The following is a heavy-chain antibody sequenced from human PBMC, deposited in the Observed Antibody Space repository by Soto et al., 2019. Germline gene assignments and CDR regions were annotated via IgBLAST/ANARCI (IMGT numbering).Heavy chain of an antibody. J-gene: IGHJ4*02. D-gene: IGHD2-15*01. CDR2: ISYDGSNK. CDR1: GFTFSSYA. Sequence: QVQLVESGGGVVQPGRSLRLSCAASGFTFSSYAMHWVRQAPGKGLEWVAVISYDGSNKYYADSVKGRFTISRDNSKNALYRQMNSLRAEDTAVYYCAREMRYCSGGSCSLNFDYWGQGTLVTVSS. V-gene: IGHV3-30-3*01. CDR3: AREMRYCSGGSCSLNFDY.